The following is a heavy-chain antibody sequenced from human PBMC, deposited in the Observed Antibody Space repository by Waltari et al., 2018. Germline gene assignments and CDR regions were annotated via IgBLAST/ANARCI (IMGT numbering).Heavy chain of an antibody. CDR1: GFRFSNNW. D-gene: IGHD7-27*01. Sequence: EVQLVESGGGLVQPGGSLRLSCAASGFRFSNNWMSWLRQAPGKGLEWVANMKEDGTQKYYVDSVRGRFTISRDNTKNTLYLQMNSLRVEDTAVYYCARDWNWGFDYWGQGTLVTVSS. CDR3: ARDWNWGFDY. V-gene: IGHV3-7*01. J-gene: IGHJ4*02. CDR2: MKEDGTQK.